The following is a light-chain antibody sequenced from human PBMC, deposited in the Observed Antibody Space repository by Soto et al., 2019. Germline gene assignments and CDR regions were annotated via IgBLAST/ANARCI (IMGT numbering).Light chain of an antibody. CDR1: QRVTSSY. CDR3: QQYGSSPRT. CDR2: GAS. Sequence: ENVLTQSPGTLSLSPGERVTLSCRASQRVTSSYLAWYQQKPGQAPRLLIYGASTRATGIPDRFSGSGSGTDLTLTISRLEPEDFAVYYCQQYGSSPRTFGQGTKVDIK. J-gene: IGKJ1*01. V-gene: IGKV3-20*01.